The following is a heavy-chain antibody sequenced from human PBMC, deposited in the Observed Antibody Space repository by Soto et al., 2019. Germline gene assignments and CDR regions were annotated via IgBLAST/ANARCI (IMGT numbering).Heavy chain of an antibody. D-gene: IGHD3-22*01. J-gene: IGHJ4*02. CDR1: GGSISSGGYY. CDR3: ARTTYYYDSSPIY. CDR2: IYYSGST. Sequence: SETLSLTCTVSGGSISSGGYYWSWIRQHPGKGLEWIGYIYYSGSTYYNPSLKSRVTISVDTSKNQFSLKLSSVTAADTAVYYCARTTYYYDSSPIYWGQGTLVTVSS. V-gene: IGHV4-31*03.